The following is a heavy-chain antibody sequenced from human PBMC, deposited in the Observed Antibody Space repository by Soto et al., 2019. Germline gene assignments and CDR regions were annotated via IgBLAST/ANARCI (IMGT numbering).Heavy chain of an antibody. Sequence: SETLSLTCTVSGGSVSGESQCWSWIRQLPGKRLEWIGYVLSSGSSYYNDALASRVTISADPSRNRFSLTLNSVTAADPAVYFCARSVSGFTHLIHYWGQGVMLTVYS. CDR3: ARSVSGFTHLIHY. D-gene: IGHD3-3*01. V-gene: IGHV4-61*01. J-gene: IGHJ4*02. CDR2: VLSSGSS. CDR1: GGSVSGESQC.